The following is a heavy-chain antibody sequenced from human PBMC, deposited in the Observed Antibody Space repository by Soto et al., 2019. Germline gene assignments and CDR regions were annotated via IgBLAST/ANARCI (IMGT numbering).Heavy chain of an antibody. J-gene: IGHJ4*02. CDR3: ARGPWSIAASIFDY. Sequence: GGSLRLSCAASGFSFSTYGMHWVRQAPGKGLEWVAFISNDGSNKYYADSVKGRFTISRDNSKNTLYLQMNSLRVEDTAVYYSARGPWSIAASIFDYWGQGNLVTVSS. V-gene: IGHV3-30*03. D-gene: IGHD6-13*01. CDR1: GFSFSTYG. CDR2: ISNDGSNK.